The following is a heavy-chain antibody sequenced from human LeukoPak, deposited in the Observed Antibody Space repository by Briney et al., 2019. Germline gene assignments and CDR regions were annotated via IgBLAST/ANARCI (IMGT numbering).Heavy chain of an antibody. CDR3: ARNRGLYSSNVRLGQYPNFDY. D-gene: IGHD6-19*01. V-gene: IGHV4-61*05. CDR2: IYYSGST. CDR1: GGSISSSSYY. Sequence: PSETLSLTCTVSGGSISSSSYYWSWIRQPPGKGLEWIGYIYYSGSTNYNPSLKSRVTISVDTSKNQFSLKLSSVTAADTAVYYCARNRGLYSSNVRLGQYPNFDYWGQGTLVTVSS. J-gene: IGHJ4*02.